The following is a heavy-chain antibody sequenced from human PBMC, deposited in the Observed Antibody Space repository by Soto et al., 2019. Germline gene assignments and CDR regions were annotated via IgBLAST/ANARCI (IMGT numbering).Heavy chain of an antibody. CDR3: ARRTKFTDENSRNYYYSAMDV. J-gene: IGHJ6*04. Sequence: ASVKSSCESSGYTVASYWIGWVRQMPGKGLEWMGLIFPGDSDTRYSPSFQGQVTMSADKSISTAYLQWSSLEASDTAVYYCARRTKFTDENSRNYYYSAMDVWGKGTTVTVSS. CDR2: IFPGDSDT. CDR1: GYTVASYW. V-gene: IGHV5-51*01. D-gene: IGHD6-13*01.